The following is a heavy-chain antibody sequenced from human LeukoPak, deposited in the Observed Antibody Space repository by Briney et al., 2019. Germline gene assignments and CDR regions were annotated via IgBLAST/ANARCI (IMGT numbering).Heavy chain of an antibody. CDR1: GGTFSSYA. CDR2: IIPIFGTA. J-gene: IGHJ3*02. V-gene: IGHV1-69*13. CDR3: ARDHRKRYYDSSGYYYADAFDI. D-gene: IGHD3-22*01. Sequence: ASVKVSCKASGGTFSSYAISWVRQAPGQGLEWMGGIIPIFGTANYAQKFQGRVTITADESTSTAYMELSSLRSEDTAVYYCARDHRKRYYDSSGYYYADAFDIWGQGTMVTVSS.